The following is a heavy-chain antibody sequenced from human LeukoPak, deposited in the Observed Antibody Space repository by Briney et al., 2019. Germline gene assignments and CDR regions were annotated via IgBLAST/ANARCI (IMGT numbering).Heavy chain of an antibody. CDR1: GGSISSGDYY. Sequence: SETLSLTCTVSGGSISSGDYYWSWIRQPPGKGQEWIGYIYYSGSTYYNPSLKSRVTISVDTSKNQFSLKLSSVTAADTAVYYCARARDSGYYYDSSGYYYFDYWGQGTLVTVSS. J-gene: IGHJ4*02. D-gene: IGHD3-22*01. CDR3: ARARDSGYYYDSSGYYYFDY. V-gene: IGHV4-30-4*08. CDR2: IYYSGST.